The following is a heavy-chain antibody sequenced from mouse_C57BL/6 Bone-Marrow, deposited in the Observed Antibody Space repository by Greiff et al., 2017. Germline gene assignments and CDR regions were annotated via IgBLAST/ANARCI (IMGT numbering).Heavy chain of an antibody. CDR3: AGSAVSPTGSGYYFDD. Sequence: QVTLKVSVPGILQSSQSLSLTCSFSGFSLSTSGMGVSWIRPPSGKGLEWLAHLSWDDAKRYNPFLKSRLTIAKDTSRNQVYLKITSVDTADTATYSCAGSAVSPTGSGYYFDDGGQGTTLTVSS. V-gene: IGHV8-12*01. CDR1: GFSLSTSGMG. D-gene: IGHD4-1*02. CDR2: LSWDDAK. J-gene: IGHJ2*01.